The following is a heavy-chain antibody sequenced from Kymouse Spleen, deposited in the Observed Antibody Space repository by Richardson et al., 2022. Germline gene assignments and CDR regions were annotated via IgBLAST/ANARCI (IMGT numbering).Heavy chain of an antibody. D-gene: IGHD3-10*01. CDR1: GFTFSSYG. Sequence: QVQLVESGGGVVQPGRSLRLSCAASGFTFSSYGMHWVRQAPGKGLEWVAVIWYDGSNKYYADSVKGRFTISRDNSKNTLYLQMNSLRAEDTAVYYCARDRGTMVRGVTSFDYWGQGTLVTVSS. CDR3: ARDRGTMVRGVTSFDY. V-gene: IGHV3-33*01. J-gene: IGHJ4*02. CDR2: IWYDGSNK.